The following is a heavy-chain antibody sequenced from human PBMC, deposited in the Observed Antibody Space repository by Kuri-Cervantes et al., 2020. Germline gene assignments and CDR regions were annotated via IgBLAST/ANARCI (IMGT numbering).Heavy chain of an antibody. CDR1: GFTFDDYA. D-gene: IGHD6-19*01. CDR3: AKAPLSWLALHYIDS. Sequence: GGSLRLSCAASGFTFDDYAMHWVRQAPGKGLEWASGISWNSGSIGYADSVKGRFTVSRDNAKNALFLQMNSLTREDTAFYYCAKAPLSWLALHYIDSWGQGTLVTVSS. V-gene: IGHV3-9*01. CDR2: ISWNSGSI. J-gene: IGHJ4*02.